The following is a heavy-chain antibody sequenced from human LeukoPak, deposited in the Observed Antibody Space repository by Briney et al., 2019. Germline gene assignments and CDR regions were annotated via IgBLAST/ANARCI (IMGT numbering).Heavy chain of an antibody. CDR3: ARVGGRGIDC. Sequence: GGSLRLSCSASGFSFNIYSMSWVRQSPGKGLEWIAYTGSIGSTIHYADSVKGRFTISRDNAKKSLYLQMDTLRGDDTAVYYCARVGGRGIDCWGQGSLVSVSS. J-gene: IGHJ4*02. CDR2: TGSIGSTI. CDR1: GFSFNIYS. V-gene: IGHV3-48*01.